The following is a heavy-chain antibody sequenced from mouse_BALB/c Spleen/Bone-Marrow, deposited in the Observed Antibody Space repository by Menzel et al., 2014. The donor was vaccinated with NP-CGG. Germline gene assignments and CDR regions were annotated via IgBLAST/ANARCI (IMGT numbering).Heavy chain of an antibody. J-gene: IGHJ3*01. Sequence: VQRVESGAELVRPGASVTLSCKASGYTFTDYEMHWVKQTPVHGLEWIGAIDPETGGTAYNQKFKGKATLTADKSSSTALRGLLSLLSDDSAVYYCAPGWDGYYVGVFAYWRHGTRVTVPA. CDR1: GYTFTDYE. CDR2: IDPETGGT. CDR3: APGWDGYYVGVFAY. D-gene: IGHD2-3*01. V-gene: IGHV1-15*01.